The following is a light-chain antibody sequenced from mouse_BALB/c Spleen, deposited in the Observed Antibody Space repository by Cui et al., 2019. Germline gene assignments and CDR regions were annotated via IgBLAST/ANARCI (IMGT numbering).Light chain of an antibody. CDR2: LTS. V-gene: IGKV4-68*01. CDR1: SSVSY. CDR3: QQWSTWT. J-gene: IGKJ1*01. Sequence: QIVLTQSSALMSASPGEKVTMTCSASSSVSYMYWYQQKPRSSPKPWIYLTSNLASGVPARFSGSGSGTSYSLTSSSMEAEDAATYYCQQWSTWTFGGGTKLEIK.